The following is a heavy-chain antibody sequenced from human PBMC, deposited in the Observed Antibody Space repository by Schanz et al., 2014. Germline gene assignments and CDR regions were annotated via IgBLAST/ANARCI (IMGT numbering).Heavy chain of an antibody. CDR3: AKVAPAATYLDS. CDR1: GFTFSNHA. Sequence: VQLVESGGGVVQPGRSLRLSCAASGFTFSNHALSWVRQAPGKGLEWVSGIGGSGDSTHYADSVKGRFIISRDNSKDTLYLQMSGLTPEDTAVYYCAKVAPAATYLDSWGLGTLVTVSS. J-gene: IGHJ4*02. D-gene: IGHD2-2*01. V-gene: IGHV3-23*04. CDR2: IGGSGDST.